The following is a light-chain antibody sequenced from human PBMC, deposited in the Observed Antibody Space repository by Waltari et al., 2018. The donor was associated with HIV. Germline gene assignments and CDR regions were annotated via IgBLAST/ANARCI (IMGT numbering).Light chain of an antibody. Sequence: DIVMTQSPLSLSVTPGESASISCRSSQSLLHSNGYNYLDWYLQKPGQSPQLLIYLGSNRVSGVPDRFSGSGSGTDFTLKISRVEAEDVGVYYCMQAPERTFGQGTKVEIK. CDR3: MQAPERT. CDR1: QSLLHSNGYNY. J-gene: IGKJ1*01. CDR2: LGS. V-gene: IGKV2-28*01.